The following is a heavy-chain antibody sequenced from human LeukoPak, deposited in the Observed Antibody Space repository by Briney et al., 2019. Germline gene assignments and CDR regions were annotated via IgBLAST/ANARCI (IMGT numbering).Heavy chain of an antibody. CDR2: ISAYNGNT. CDR1: GYTFTSYG. V-gene: IGHV1-18*01. D-gene: IGHD3-3*01. J-gene: IGHJ4*02. CDR3: ASVVELSLHFDY. Sequence: ASVKVSCKASGYTFTSYGISLVRQAPGQGLEWMGWISAYNGNTNYAQKLQGRVTMTTDTSTSTAYMELRSLRSDDTAVYYCASVVELSLHFDYWGQGTLVTVSS.